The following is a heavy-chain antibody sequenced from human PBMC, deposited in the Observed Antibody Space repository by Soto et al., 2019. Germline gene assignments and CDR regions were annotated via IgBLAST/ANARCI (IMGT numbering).Heavy chain of an antibody. CDR2: FDPEDGET. V-gene: IGHV1-24*01. CDR3: ASAGAITMVRGVYDAFDI. J-gene: IGHJ3*02. Sequence: ASVKVSCKVSGYTLTELSMHWVRQAPGKGLEWMGGFDPEDGETIYAQKFQGRVTMTEDTSTDTAYMELSSLRSEDTAVYYCASAGAITMVRGVYDAFDIWGQGTMVTVSS. D-gene: IGHD3-10*01. CDR1: GYTLTELS.